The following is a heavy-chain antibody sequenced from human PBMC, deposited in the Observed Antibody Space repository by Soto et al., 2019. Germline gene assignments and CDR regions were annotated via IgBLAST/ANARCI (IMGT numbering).Heavy chain of an antibody. Sequence: ESGGGVVQPGRSLRLSCAASGFTFSSYGMHWVRQAPGKGLEWVAVISYDGSNKYYADSVKGRFTISRDNSKNTLYLQMNSLRAEDTAVYYCAKGARHYYYYGMDVWGQGTTVTVSS. CDR2: ISYDGSNK. CDR3: AKGARHYYYYGMDV. CDR1: GFTFSSYG. J-gene: IGHJ6*02. V-gene: IGHV3-30*18. D-gene: IGHD6-6*01.